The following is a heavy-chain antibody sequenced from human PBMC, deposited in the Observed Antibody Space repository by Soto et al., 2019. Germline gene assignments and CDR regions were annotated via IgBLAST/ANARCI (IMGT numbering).Heavy chain of an antibody. V-gene: IGHV1-3*01. J-gene: IGHJ4*02. CDR1: GYTFTSYA. D-gene: IGHD3-3*01. Sequence: ASVKVSCKASGYTFTSYAMHWVRQAPGQRLEWMGWINAGNGNTKYSQKFQGRVTITRDTSASTAYMELSSLGSEDTAVYYCARFHDFWSGYYNYWGQGTLVTVSS. CDR3: ARFHDFWSGYYNY. CDR2: INAGNGNT.